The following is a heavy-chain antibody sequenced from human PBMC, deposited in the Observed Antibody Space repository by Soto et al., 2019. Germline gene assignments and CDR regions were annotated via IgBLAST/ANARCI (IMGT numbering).Heavy chain of an antibody. V-gene: IGHV3-21*06. D-gene: IGHD2-15*01. Sequence: EVQLVESGGGLVKPGGSLRLSCAASGFTFSTYSMSWVRQAPGKGLEWVSSISSSSSYIYYADSVKGRFTISRDNVKSSLSVQMNSLSVEDTAVYYCARDGYCSGGSCYSDYWGQGSLVTVSS. CDR3: ARDGYCSGGSCYSDY. J-gene: IGHJ4*02. CDR2: ISSSSSYI. CDR1: GFTFSTYS.